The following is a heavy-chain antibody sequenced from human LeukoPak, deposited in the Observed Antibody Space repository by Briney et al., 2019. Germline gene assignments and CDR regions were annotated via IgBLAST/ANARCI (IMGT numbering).Heavy chain of an antibody. Sequence: PGGSLRLSCTASRFTFNRYGMHWVRQAPGKGLEWVAVISYDGTNKYYADSVKGRFTISRDNSKNTLYLQMNSVRAEDTAVYYCAELGITMIGGVWGKGTTVTISP. V-gene: IGHV3-30*18. J-gene: IGHJ6*04. CDR2: ISYDGTNK. D-gene: IGHD3-10*02. CDR1: RFTFNRYG. CDR3: AELGITMIGGV.